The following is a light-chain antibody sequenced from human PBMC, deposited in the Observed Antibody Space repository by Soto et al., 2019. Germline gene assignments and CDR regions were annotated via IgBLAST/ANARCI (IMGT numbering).Light chain of an antibody. CDR1: QSVRSTY. CDR2: DTS. Sequence: EIVLTQSPGTLSLSPGERATLSCGASQSVRSTYLAWYQQKPGQAPRLLIYDTSNRATGIPDRFSGSGSGTDFTLTISRLEPEDFAVYYCQQYGTSPRTFGQGTKLEIK. J-gene: IGKJ2*01. CDR3: QQYGTSPRT. V-gene: IGKV3-20*01.